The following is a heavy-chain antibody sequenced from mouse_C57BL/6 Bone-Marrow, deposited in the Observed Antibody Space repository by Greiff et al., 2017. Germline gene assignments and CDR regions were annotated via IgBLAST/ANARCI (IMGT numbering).Heavy chain of an antibody. Sequence: EVKVVESGGGLVKPGGSLKLSCAASGFTFSDYGMHWVRQAPEKGLEWVAYISSGSSTIYYADKVKGRFTISRDNAKNTLFLQMTSLGSEVSAMYYCAKLRGVAYWGQGTTLTVSS. J-gene: IGHJ2*01. CDR3: AKLRGVAY. D-gene: IGHD1-1*01. V-gene: IGHV5-17*01. CDR1: GFTFSDYG. CDR2: ISSGSSTI.